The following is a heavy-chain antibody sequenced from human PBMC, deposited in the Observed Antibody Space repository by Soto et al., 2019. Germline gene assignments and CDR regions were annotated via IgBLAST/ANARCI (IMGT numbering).Heavy chain of an antibody. Sequence: PGESLKISCKGSQYRFNSYWIGWVRQRPGKGLEWVGMIYPGGSDTTYSPSFEGQVTMSVDKSISTAYLEWNSLKASDSATYYCARQGSNGAYVYYPMDVWGQGTTVTVSS. CDR1: QYRFNSYW. CDR2: IYPGGSDT. J-gene: IGHJ6*02. V-gene: IGHV5-51*01. CDR3: ARQGSNGAYVYYPMDV. D-gene: IGHD3-16*01.